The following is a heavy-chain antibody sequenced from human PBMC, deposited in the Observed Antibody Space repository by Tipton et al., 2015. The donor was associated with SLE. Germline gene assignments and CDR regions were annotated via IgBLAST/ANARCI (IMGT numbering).Heavy chain of an antibody. CDR1: GYSFTNYW. Sequence: QLVQSGAEVKKAGESLKMSCKGSGYSFTNYWIGWVRQMPGKGLEYMGIIHPGESETRYSPSFQGQVTISADKSISTAYLQWSSLKASDTAMYYCARRWGYCSGGSCGNWFDPWGQGTLVTVSS. CDR3: ARRWGYCSGGSCGNWFDP. CDR2: IHPGESET. D-gene: IGHD2-15*01. V-gene: IGHV5-51*03. J-gene: IGHJ5*02.